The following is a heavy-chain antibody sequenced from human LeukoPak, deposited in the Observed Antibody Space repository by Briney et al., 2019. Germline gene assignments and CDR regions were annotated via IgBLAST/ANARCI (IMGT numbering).Heavy chain of an antibody. V-gene: IGHV3-48*03. J-gene: IGHJ4*02. CDR1: GFMFSSYE. CDR2: ISSSGSTI. Sequence: PGGSLRLSCAASGFMFSSYEMNWVRQAPGKGLEWVSYISSSGSTIHYADSVKGRFTISRDNSKTTLFFQMNSLKAEDTAVYYCATGGRSGVALEQWGQGTLVTVSS. CDR3: ATGGRSGVALEQ. D-gene: IGHD1/OR15-1a*01.